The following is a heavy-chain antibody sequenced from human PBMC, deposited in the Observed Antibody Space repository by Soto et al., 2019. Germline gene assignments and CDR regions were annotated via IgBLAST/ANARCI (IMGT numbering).Heavy chain of an antibody. J-gene: IGHJ5*02. V-gene: IGHV1-18*01. CDR2: ISTYDHNS. CDR1: GYTFTKYG. Sequence: ASVKVSCKASGYTFTKYGISWVRQAPGQGLEWMGRISTYDHNSNYAQKFQGRVTMTTDTSTSTAYMELRSLRSDDTAVYYCARAQGVDLWGQGTLVTVSS. CDR3: ARAQGVDL.